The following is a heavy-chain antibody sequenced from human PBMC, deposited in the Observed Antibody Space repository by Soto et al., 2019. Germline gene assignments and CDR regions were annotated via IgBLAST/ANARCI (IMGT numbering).Heavy chain of an antibody. J-gene: IGHJ6*02. CDR1: GYTFTSYD. V-gene: IGHV1-8*01. Sequence: ASVKVSCKASGYTFTSYDINWVRQATGQGLEWMGWMNPNSGSTGYAQKFQGRVTMTRNTSISTAYMELSSLRSEDTAVYYCARTLGYCSGGSCYSVDYYYYGMDVWGQGTTVTVSS. D-gene: IGHD2-15*01. CDR3: ARTLGYCSGGSCYSVDYYYYGMDV. CDR2: MNPNSGST.